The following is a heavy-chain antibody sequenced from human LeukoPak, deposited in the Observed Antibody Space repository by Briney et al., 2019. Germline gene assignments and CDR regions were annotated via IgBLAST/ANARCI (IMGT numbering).Heavy chain of an antibody. Sequence: GGSLRLSCAASGFTFSSYWMSWVRQAPGKGLEWVANIKQDGSEKYYVDSVKGRFTISRDNAKNSLYLQMNSLRAEDTAVYYCARGLYSRGWYTNYWGQGTLVTVSS. V-gene: IGHV3-7*01. CDR2: IKQDGSEK. D-gene: IGHD6-19*01. CDR1: GFTFSSYW. J-gene: IGHJ4*02. CDR3: ARGLYSRGWYTNY.